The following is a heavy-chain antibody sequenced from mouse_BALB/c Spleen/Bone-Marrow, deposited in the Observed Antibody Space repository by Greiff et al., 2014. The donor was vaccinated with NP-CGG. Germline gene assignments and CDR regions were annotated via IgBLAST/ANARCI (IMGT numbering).Heavy chain of an antibody. J-gene: IGHJ4*01. Sequence: VQLQQSGAELARPGASVKLSCKASGYTFTSYWMQWVKQRPGQGLEWIGAIYPGDGDTRYTQKFKGKATLTADKSSSTAYMQLSSWASEDSAGDYCARRDYGIRENYYAMDYWGQGTSVTVSS. CDR1: GYTFTSYW. CDR2: IYPGDGDT. CDR3: ARRDYGIRENYYAMDY. D-gene: IGHD1-2*01. V-gene: IGHV1-87*01.